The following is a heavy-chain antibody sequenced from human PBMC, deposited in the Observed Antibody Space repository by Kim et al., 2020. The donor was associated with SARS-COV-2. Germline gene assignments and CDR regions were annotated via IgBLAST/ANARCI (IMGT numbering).Heavy chain of an antibody. D-gene: IGHD2-2*01. Sequence: SETLSLTCTVSGVPINSGGFYWSWIRQHPGKGLEWIGYVYHSGSTQYNTSLRSRLTISVDTSKRQFSLKLNSVTAADTAVYYCVGFHRYQLPTDDDYWG. CDR1: GVPINSGGFY. V-gene: IGHV4-31*03. CDR3: VGFHRYQLPTDDDY. J-gene: IGHJ4*01. CDR2: VYHSGST.